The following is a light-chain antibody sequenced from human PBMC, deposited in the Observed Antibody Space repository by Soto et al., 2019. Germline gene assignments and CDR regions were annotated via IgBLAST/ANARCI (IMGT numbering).Light chain of an antibody. V-gene: IGLV2-8*01. Sequence: QSVLTQPPSASGSPGQSVTISCTGTSSAVGGYSHVSWYQQHPGKAPKVVIYEVTKRPSGVPDRFSGSKSGNTASLTVSGLQAEDEADYYCSSYATGDNYVFGSGTKLTVL. J-gene: IGLJ1*01. CDR1: SSAVGGYSH. CDR2: EVT. CDR3: SSYATGDNYV.